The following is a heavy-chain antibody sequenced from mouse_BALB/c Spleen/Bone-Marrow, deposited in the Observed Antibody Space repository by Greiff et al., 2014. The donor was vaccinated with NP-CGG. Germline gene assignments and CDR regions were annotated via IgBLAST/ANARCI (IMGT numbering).Heavy chain of an antibody. J-gene: IGHJ1*01. CDR2: IRGKSNNYGT. CDR1: GFTFNTYA. V-gene: IGHV10-1*02. Sequence: EVQVVESGGGLVQPKGSLKLSCAASGFTFNTYAMNWVRQAPGKGLEWVARIRGKSNNYGTNYADSVKDRFTISRDDSQSMLYLQMNNLKTEDTAMFYCVRQGDGYYNWYFDVWGAGTTVTVFS. D-gene: IGHD2-3*01. CDR3: VRQGDGYYNWYFDV.